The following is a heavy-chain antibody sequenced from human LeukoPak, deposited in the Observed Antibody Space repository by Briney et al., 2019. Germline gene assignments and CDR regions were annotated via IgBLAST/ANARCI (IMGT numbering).Heavy chain of an antibody. J-gene: IGHJ3*02. CDR3: ARDLPRGDSSLKDDEGAFDI. V-gene: IGHV3-53*04. CDR1: GFTVSSNY. D-gene: IGHD3-22*01. CDR2: IYSGGST. Sequence: GGSLRLSCAASGFTVSSNYMSWVRQAPGKGLEWVSVIYSGGSTYYADSVKGRFTTSRHNSKNTLYLQMNSLRAEDTAVYYCARDLPRGDSSLKDDEGAFDIWGQGTMVTVSS.